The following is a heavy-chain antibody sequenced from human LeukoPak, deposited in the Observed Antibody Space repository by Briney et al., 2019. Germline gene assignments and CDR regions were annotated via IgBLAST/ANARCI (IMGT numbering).Heavy chain of an antibody. V-gene: IGHV1-24*01. J-gene: IGHJ6*03. D-gene: IGHD5-12*01. CDR1: GYTLTELS. CDR2: FDPEDGET. Sequence: ASVKVSCKVSGYTLTELSMHWVRQAPGKGLEWMGGFDPEDGETIYAQKFQGRVTMTEDTSTDTAYMELSSLRSEDTAVYYCATLATSGYYYYYMDVWGKGTTVTASS. CDR3: ATLATSGYYYYYMDV.